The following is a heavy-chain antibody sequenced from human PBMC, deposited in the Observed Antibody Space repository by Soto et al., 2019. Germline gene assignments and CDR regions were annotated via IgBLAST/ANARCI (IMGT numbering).Heavy chain of an antibody. J-gene: IGHJ4*02. CDR2: IYWDDDK. CDR1: GFSLSTSGVG. D-gene: IGHD1-7*01. V-gene: IGHV2-5*02. Sequence: QITLKESGPTLVKPTQTLTLTCTFSGFSLSTSGVGVDWIRQPPGKALEWLVIIYWDDDKRYSPSLRSRVTITKDTSKNQVVLTMTNVDPVDTATYFCAHRRIGVSQWNYGDFDYWGQGTLVTVSS. CDR3: AHRRIGVSQWNYGDFDY.